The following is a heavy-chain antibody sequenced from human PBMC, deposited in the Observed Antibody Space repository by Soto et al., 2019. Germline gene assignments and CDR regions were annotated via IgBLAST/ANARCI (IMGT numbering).Heavy chain of an antibody. CDR3: ARRDSSGYLYYFDC. J-gene: IGHJ4*02. CDR1: GFTFSNYL. Sequence: GGSLRLSCAASGFTFSNYLMFWVRQAPGKGLMWISRINSDGSGASYVDSVEGRFTISRDNAKNTLYLQMNSLRAEDTAVYYCARRDSSGYLYYFDCWGQGALITVSS. V-gene: IGHV3-74*01. D-gene: IGHD3-22*01. CDR2: INSDGSGA.